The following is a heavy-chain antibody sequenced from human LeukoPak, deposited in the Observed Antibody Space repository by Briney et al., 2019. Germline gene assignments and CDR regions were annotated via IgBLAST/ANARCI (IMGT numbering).Heavy chain of an antibody. CDR2: ISGSGGST. CDR3: AKAPGYSYGPPVDY. V-gene: IGHV3-23*01. Sequence: PGGSLRLSCAASGFTFSSYAMSWVRQAPGKGLEWVSAISGSGGSTYYADSVKGRFTISRDNSKNTLYLQMNSLRAEDTAVYYCAKAPGYSYGPPVDYWGQGTLVTVSS. D-gene: IGHD5-18*01. CDR1: GFTFSSYA. J-gene: IGHJ4*02.